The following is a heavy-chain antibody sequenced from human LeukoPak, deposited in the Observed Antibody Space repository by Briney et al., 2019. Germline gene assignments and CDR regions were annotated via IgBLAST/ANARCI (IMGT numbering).Heavy chain of an antibody. J-gene: IGHJ4*02. Sequence: GGSLRLSCAASGFTFSGYWMHWVRQAPGKGLVWVSRTNRDDSDTSYADSVKGRFTISRDKAKSTLYLQMDGLRVEDTAVYYCARSANYFDTSGQDYWGQGTLVTVSS. D-gene: IGHD3-22*01. CDR1: GFTFSGYW. CDR2: TNRDDSDT. CDR3: ARSANYFDTSGQDY. V-gene: IGHV3-74*01.